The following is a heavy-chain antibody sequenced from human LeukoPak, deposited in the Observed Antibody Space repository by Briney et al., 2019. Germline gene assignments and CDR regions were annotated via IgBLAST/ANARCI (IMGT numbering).Heavy chain of an antibody. D-gene: IGHD2-21*01. V-gene: IGHV4-61*08. J-gene: IGHJ4*02. Sequence: PSETLSLTCTVSGASVSSGGYYWSWLRQPPGKGLEWIGYIYYSGSTNYNPSLKSRVTISVDTSKNQFSLKVSSVTAADTAVYYCARRGDSGRSFDYWGQGTLVTVS. CDR1: GASVSSGGYY. CDR3: ARRGDSGRSFDY. CDR2: IYYSGST.